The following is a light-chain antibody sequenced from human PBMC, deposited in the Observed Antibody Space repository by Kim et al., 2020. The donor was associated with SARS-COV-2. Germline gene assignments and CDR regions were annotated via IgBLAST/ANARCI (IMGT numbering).Light chain of an antibody. V-gene: IGLV2-8*01. CDR1: SSDVGGYNY. CDR2: DVT. J-gene: IGLJ1*01. CDR3: ISYAASTNYV. Sequence: QSALTQPPSASGSPGQSVTISCTGTSSDVGGYNYVSWYQQHPGKAPKLIIYDVTKRPSGVPDRFSGSKSGNTASLTVSGLQAEDEADYYCISYAASTNYVFGTGTKVTVL.